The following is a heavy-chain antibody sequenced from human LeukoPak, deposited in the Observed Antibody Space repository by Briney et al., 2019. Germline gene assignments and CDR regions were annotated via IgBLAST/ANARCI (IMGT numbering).Heavy chain of an antibody. J-gene: IGHJ6*03. CDR3: ARDLAYYYYMDV. Sequence: PGGSLRLSCAASGFTFSSYSMNWVRQAPGKGLEWVSSISSSSYIYYADSVKGRFTISRDNAKNSLFLQMNSLRAEDTAVYYCARDLAYYYYMDVWGKGTTVTVSS. V-gene: IGHV3-21*01. CDR1: GFTFSSYS. CDR2: ISSSSYI.